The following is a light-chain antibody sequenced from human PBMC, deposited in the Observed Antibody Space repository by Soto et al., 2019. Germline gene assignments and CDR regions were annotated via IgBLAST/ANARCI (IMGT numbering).Light chain of an antibody. Sequence: PGERVTLSCRASQSISSSYLTWYQRKPGQAPRLLIYGASTRAASIPARFSGSGSGTDFTLTISSLQPEDFAVYYCQQYGSSPRTFGQGTKVDI. V-gene: IGKV3-20*01. J-gene: IGKJ1*01. CDR1: QSISSSY. CDR3: QQYGSSPRT. CDR2: GAS.